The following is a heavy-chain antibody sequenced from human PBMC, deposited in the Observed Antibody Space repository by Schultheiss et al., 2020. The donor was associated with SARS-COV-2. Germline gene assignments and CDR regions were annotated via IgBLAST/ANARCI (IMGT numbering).Heavy chain of an antibody. CDR2: ISYDGSNK. Sequence: GGSLRLSCAASGFTFSSYAMHWVRQAPGKGLEWVAVISYDGSNKYYADSVKGRFTISRDNSKNTLYLQMNSLRAEDTAVYYCARDGGITIFDYYYYYMDVWGKGTTVTVSS. CDR1: GFTFSSYA. CDR3: ARDGGITIFDYYYYYMDV. V-gene: IGHV3-30*04. D-gene: IGHD3-3*01. J-gene: IGHJ6*03.